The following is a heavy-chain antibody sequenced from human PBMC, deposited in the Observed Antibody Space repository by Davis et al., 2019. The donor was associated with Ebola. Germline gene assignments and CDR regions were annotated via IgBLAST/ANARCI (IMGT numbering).Heavy chain of an antibody. D-gene: IGHD1-7*01. CDR1: GDSVSSNNAL. CDR3: ARERGTLGLDY. Sequence: SQTLSLTCVISGDSVSSNNALSTWIRQSPSRGLEWLRRIYYRSKSSSDYAVSVKSRISINPDTSEDQFSLQRASVTPEDTAVYYCARERGTLGLDYWSQGTLVTVSS. V-gene: IGHV6-1*01. J-gene: IGHJ4*02. CDR2: IYYRSKSSS.